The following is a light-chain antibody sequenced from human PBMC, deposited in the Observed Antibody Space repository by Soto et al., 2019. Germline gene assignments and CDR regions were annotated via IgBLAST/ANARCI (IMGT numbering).Light chain of an antibody. CDR3: SSYTSSSTVV. CDR1: GRDIGAYNY. Sequence: QSALTQPASVSGSPGQSITISCTGSGRDIGAYNYVSWYQQHPGKAPKLIIYEVENRPSGVSNRFSASKSAFTASLTISGLQAEDEADYYCSSYTSSSTVVFGGGTKLTVL. J-gene: IGLJ2*01. V-gene: IGLV2-14*01. CDR2: EVE.